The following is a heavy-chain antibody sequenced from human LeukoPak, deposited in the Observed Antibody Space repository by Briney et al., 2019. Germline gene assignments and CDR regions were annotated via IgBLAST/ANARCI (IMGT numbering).Heavy chain of an antibody. CDR3: ARSEGYSSSWYKTQYQYYFDY. CDR2: IYWNDDK. J-gene: IGHJ4*02. D-gene: IGHD6-13*01. CDR1: GFSLSTSGVG. Sequence: SGPTLVNPTQTLTLTCTFSGFSLSTSGVGVGWIRQPPGKALEWLALIYWNDDKRYSPSLKSRLTITKDTSKNQVVLTMTNMDPVDTATYYCARSEGYSSSWYKTQYQYYFDYWGQGTLVTVSS. V-gene: IGHV2-5*01.